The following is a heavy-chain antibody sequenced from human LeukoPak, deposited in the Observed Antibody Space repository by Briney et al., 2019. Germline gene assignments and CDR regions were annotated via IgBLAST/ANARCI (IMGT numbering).Heavy chain of an antibody. CDR3: ARDIPVDSRSSVPKPVGDS. Sequence: PGGSLRLSCAASGFTISYNYMSWVRQAPGKGLQWVSVIYSNTSAYYADSVKGRFTISRHNSKNTLYLQMTSLRAEDTAVYYCARDIPVDSRSSVPKPVGDSWGQGTLVTVSS. CDR1: GFTISYNY. D-gene: IGHD6-6*01. V-gene: IGHV3-53*04. J-gene: IGHJ5*02. CDR2: IYSNTSA.